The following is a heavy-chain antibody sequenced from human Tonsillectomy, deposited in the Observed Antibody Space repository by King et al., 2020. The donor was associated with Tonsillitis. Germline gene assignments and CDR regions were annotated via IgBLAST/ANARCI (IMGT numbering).Heavy chain of an antibody. J-gene: IGHJ5*02. CDR3: VKVDWFDT. CDR1: GFTFSSSP. CDR2: ITSNEGRT. V-gene: IGHV3-64D*06. Sequence: VQLVESGGGLVPPGGSLRLSCSASGFTFSSSPMHWVRQAPGKGLEYVSAITSNEGRTYYADFVRGRFIISRDNSKNTLYLQMNSLRAEDTAIYYCVKVDWFDTWGQGTLVTVSS.